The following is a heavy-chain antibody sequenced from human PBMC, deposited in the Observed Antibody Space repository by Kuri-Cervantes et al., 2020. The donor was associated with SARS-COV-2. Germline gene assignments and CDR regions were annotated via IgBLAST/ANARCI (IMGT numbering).Heavy chain of an antibody. CDR2: IKCDGSEK. J-gene: IGHJ5*02. CDR3: AADQNGWFDP. V-gene: IGHV3-52*01. CDR1: GFTFSSSS. Sequence: GESLKISCAASGFTFSSSSMHWVCQVPEKGLEWVADIKCDGSEKYYVDSVKGRLTICRDNSKNTLYLQMNSLRAEDTAVYYCAADQNGWFDPWGQGTLVTVSS.